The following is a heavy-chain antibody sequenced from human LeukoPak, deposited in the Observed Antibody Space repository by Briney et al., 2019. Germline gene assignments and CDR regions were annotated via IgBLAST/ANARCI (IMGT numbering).Heavy chain of an antibody. D-gene: IGHD5-18*01. Sequence: GGSPSLSCAVSGFTFSSYAMTWVRQAPGKGLELVSAISGSGSSTYYADSVKGRFTISRDNSKNTLYLQMNSVRAEGTAVYYCAKAAGSDGYVGYFDYWGQGTLVTVSS. V-gene: IGHV3-23*01. CDR3: AKAAGSDGYVGYFDY. CDR1: GFTFSSYA. CDR2: ISGSGSST. J-gene: IGHJ4*02.